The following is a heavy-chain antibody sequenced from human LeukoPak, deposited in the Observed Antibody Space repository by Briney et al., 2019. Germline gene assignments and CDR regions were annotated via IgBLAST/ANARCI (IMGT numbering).Heavy chain of an antibody. V-gene: IGHV4-59*12. CDR3: AREGGSYRPLDY. CDR2: IYYSGST. CDR1: GGSISSYY. Sequence: PSETLSLTCTVSGGSISSYYWSWIRQPPGKGLEWIGYIYYSGSTNYNPSLKSRVTISVDTSKNQFSLKLSSVTAADTAVYYCAREGGSYRPLDYSGQGTLVTVSS. J-gene: IGHJ4*02. D-gene: IGHD3-16*02.